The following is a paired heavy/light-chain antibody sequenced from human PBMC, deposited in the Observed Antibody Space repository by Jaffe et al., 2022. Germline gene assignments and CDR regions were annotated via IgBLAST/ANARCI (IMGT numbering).Light chain of an antibody. CDR2: KAS. V-gene: IGKV1-5*03. CDR1: QTISSW. J-gene: IGKJ2*01. CDR3: QQYSSYSGT. Sequence: DIQMTQSPSTLSASVGDRVTITCRASQTISSWLAWYQQKPGKAPKVLIYKASSLQSGVPSRFSGSGSGTEFTLTISSLQPDDFATYYCQQYSSYSGTFGQGTKLEIK.
Heavy chain of an antibody. V-gene: IGHV3-21*01. CDR3: ARGLPYYSNEPSHFDC. D-gene: IGHD4-4*01. Sequence: EVQLVESGGGLVKPGGSLRLSCAASGFTFSTYTINWVRQAPGRGLEWVSSISSSSTFIYYADSVKGRFTISRDNAKNSLYLQMNSLRAEDTAVYYCARGLPYYSNEPSHFDCWGQGTLVTVSS. CDR1: GFTFSTYT. CDR2: ISSSSTFI. J-gene: IGHJ4*02.